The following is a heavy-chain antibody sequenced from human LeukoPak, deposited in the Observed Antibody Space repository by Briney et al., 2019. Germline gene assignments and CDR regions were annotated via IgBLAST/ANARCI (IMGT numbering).Heavy chain of an antibody. Sequence: SETLSLTCTVSGGSISSGDYYWSWIRQHPGKGLEWIGYIYYSGSTYYNPSLKSRVTLSVDTSKNQFSRKLSSVTAADTAVYYCARGRDGYRAAHFDYWGQGTLVTVSS. D-gene: IGHD5-24*01. CDR1: GGSISSGDYY. J-gene: IGHJ4*02. CDR2: IYYSGST. V-gene: IGHV4-31*03. CDR3: ARGRDGYRAAHFDY.